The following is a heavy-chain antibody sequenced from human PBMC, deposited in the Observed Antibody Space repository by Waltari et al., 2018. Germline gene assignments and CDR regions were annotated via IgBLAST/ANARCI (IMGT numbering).Heavy chain of an antibody. V-gene: IGHV4-38-2*01. Sequence: QVQLQESGPGLVKPSETLSLTCAVSGYSISSGYYWGWIRQPPGKGLEWIGSIYHSGSTYYNPSLKSRGTISVDTSKNQFSLKLSYVTAADTAVYYCARHAVMVQGRDFDYWGQGTLVTVSS. CDR2: IYHSGST. CDR1: GYSISSGYY. D-gene: IGHD3-10*01. CDR3: ARHAVMVQGRDFDY. J-gene: IGHJ4*02.